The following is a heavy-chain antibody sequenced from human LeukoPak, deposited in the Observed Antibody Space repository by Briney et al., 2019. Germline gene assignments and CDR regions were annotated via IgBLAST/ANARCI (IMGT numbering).Heavy chain of an antibody. CDR2: ISRDGTLQ. J-gene: IGHJ3*02. CDR3: ARAVPAPGTPENAFDI. D-gene: IGHD6-13*01. CDR1: GFTFSSYG. V-gene: IGHV3-30*03. Sequence: GRSLRLSCAASGFTFSSYGMNWVRQAPGKGLEWVAVISRDGTLQYYADSVKGRLTISRDNSQSTLYLHMNSLSTEDTALYYCARAVPAPGTPENAFDIWGQGTMVTVSS.